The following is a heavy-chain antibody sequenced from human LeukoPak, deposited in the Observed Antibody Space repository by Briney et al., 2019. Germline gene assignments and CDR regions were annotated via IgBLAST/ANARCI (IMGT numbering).Heavy chain of an antibody. Sequence: PSETLSLTCAVSGGSISSSNWWSWVRQPPGKGLEWIGEIYHSGSTNYNPSLKSRVTISVDKSKNQFSLKLSSVTAADTAVYYCARAEGSGSYYNAYFDYWGQGTLVTVSS. D-gene: IGHD3-10*01. V-gene: IGHV4-4*02. CDR3: ARAEGSGSYYNAYFDY. CDR2: IYHSGST. J-gene: IGHJ4*02. CDR1: GGSISSSNW.